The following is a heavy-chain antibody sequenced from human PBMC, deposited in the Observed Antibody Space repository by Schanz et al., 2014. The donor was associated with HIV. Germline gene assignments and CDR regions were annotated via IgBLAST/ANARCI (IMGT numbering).Heavy chain of an antibody. D-gene: IGHD6-19*01. CDR3: AKDLRHTSGPFDY. J-gene: IGHJ4*02. CDR1: GFTFSSYG. Sequence: VQLVESGGGLVKPGGSLSFSCAASGFTFSSYGMHWVRQAPGKGLEWVAVISHDGSNKYYADSVKGRFTISRDNSKNTLYLQMNSLRAEDTAVYYCAKDLRHTSGPFDYRGQGTLVTVSS. CDR2: ISHDGSNK. V-gene: IGHV3-30*18.